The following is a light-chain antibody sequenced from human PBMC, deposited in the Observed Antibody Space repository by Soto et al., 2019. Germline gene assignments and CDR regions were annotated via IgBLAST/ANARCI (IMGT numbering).Light chain of an antibody. V-gene: IGLV1-44*01. J-gene: IGLJ2*01. CDR3: AAWDDRLSVV. Sequence: QSALTQPPSASGTPGQRVTISCSGSTSNIGSNTVNWYQQLPGAAPKLLIASNDQRPSGVPDRFSGSKSGTSASLAISGLQSEDEADYYCAAWDDRLSVVFGGGTQLTVL. CDR1: TSNIGSNT. CDR2: SND.